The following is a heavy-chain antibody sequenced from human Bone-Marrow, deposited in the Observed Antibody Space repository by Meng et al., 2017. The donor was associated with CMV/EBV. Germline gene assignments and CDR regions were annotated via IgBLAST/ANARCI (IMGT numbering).Heavy chain of an antibody. Sequence: GSLRLSCTVPGGSISSYYWSWIRQPPGKGLEWIGYIYYSGSTNYNPSLKSRVTISVDTSKNQFSLKLSSVTAADTAVYYCARDLPYMVRGGHYYGMGVWGQGTTVTVSS. D-gene: IGHD3-10*01. CDR3: ARDLPYMVRGGHYYGMGV. CDR1: GGSISSYY. CDR2: IYYSGST. J-gene: IGHJ6*02. V-gene: IGHV4-59*01.